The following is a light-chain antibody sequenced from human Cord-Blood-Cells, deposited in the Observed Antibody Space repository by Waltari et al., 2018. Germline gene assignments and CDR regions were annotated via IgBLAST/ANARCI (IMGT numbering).Light chain of an antibody. V-gene: IGLV1-40*01. Sequence: QSVLTQPPSVSGAPGQRVTISCTGSSSNIGAGSAVHWYQQLPGTAPKLLISGNSNRPSGVPDRFSGSKSGTSASLAITGLQAEDEADYYCQSYDSSLSGVVFGGGTKLTVL. CDR2: GNS. CDR3: QSYDSSLSGVV. CDR1: SSNIGAGSA. J-gene: IGLJ2*01.